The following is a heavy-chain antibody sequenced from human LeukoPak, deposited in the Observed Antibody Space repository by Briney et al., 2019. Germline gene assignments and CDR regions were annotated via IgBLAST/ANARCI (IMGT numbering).Heavy chain of an antibody. CDR1: GFTFSSYG. CDR2: ISGSGGST. Sequence: GGSLRLSCAASGFTFSSYGMGWVRQAPGKGLEWVSAISGSGGSTYYADSVKGRFTISRDNSKNTLYLQMNSLRAEDTALYYCARGRDYYDSSGYPIDYWGQGTLVTVSS. V-gene: IGHV3-23*01. J-gene: IGHJ4*02. D-gene: IGHD3-22*01. CDR3: ARGRDYYDSSGYPIDY.